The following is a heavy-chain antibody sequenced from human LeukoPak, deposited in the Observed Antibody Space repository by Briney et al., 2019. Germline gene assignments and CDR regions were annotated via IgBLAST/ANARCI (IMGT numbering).Heavy chain of an antibody. J-gene: IGHJ4*02. V-gene: IGHV1-2*02. CDR2: INPNSGGT. Sequence: ASVKVSCKASGYTFTGYYMHWVRQAPGQGLEWMGWINPNSGGTNYAQKFQGRVTMTRDTSISTAYMELSSLRSEDTAVYYCARDSLYDSSGYYRGHFDYWGQGTPVTVSS. D-gene: IGHD3-22*01. CDR1: GYTFTGYY. CDR3: ARDSLYDSSGYYRGHFDY.